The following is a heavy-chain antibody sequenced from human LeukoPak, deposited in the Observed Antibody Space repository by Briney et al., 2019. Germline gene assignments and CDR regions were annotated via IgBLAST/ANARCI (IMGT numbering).Heavy chain of an antibody. V-gene: IGHV1-46*01. CDR1: GYTFTSYA. Sequence: ASVKVSCKASGYTFTSYAMNWVRQAPGQGLEWMGIINPSGGSTSYAQKFQGRVTMTRDMSTSTVYMELSSLRSEDTAVYYCARGVTGRYCSSTSCHWRAWFDPWGQGTLVTVSS. CDR2: INPSGGST. J-gene: IGHJ5*02. CDR3: ARGVTGRYCSSTSCHWRAWFDP. D-gene: IGHD2-2*01.